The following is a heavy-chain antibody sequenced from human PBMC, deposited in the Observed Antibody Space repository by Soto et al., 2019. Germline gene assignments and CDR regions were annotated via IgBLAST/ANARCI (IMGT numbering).Heavy chain of an antibody. CDR2: IYYSGST. V-gene: IGHV4-59*11. CDR1: GGNISNHG. D-gene: IGHD5-12*01. J-gene: IGHJ4*02. CDR3: ARDLEWLRFDY. Sequence: TVVGGNISNHGGSWIRQPPGKGLEWIGYIYYSGSTNYNPSLKSRVTISVDTSKNQFSLKLSSVTAADTAVYYCARDLEWLRFDYWGQGTLVTVFS.